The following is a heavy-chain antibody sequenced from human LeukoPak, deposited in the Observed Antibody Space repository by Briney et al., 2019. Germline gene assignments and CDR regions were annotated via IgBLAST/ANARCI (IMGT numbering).Heavy chain of an antibody. CDR3: ARSGYSSSHSTIYYYYYYMDV. D-gene: IGHD6-13*01. CDR2: IDHTGTT. CDR1: DDSITIYY. J-gene: IGHJ6*03. V-gene: IGHV4-59*01. Sequence: SETLSLTCSVSDDSITIYYWTWIRQPPGKGLEWIGYIDHTGTTNYNPSLNSRVTISRDTSKNHFSLQLSSVTAADTAVYYCARSGYSSSHSTIYYYYYYMDVWGKGTTVTISS.